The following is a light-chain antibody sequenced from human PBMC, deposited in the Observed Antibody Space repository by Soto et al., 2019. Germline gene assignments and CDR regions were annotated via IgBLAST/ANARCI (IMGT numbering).Light chain of an antibody. V-gene: IGKV1-39*01. J-gene: IGKJ1*01. CDR3: QQSYKSPPT. CDR1: QSINTK. CDR2: AAS. Sequence: DIQMAQSPSSLSASVGDRVTITCRASQSINTKLNWYQQKPGKVPNLLIYAASSLQTGVPSRFSGSGSGTDFTLTISSLQPEDFATYYCQQSYKSPPTFGPGTKVDIK.